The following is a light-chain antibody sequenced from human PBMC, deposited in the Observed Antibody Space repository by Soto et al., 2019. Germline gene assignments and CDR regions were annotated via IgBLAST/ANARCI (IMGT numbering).Light chain of an antibody. J-gene: IGLJ3*02. CDR2: RND. CDR3: AAWDDSLSAWV. V-gene: IGLV1-47*01. Sequence: QTVVTQPPSASGTPGQRVTISCSGSSSNIGSNTVNWYQQLPGTAPKLLIYRNDQRPSGVPDRFSGSKSGTSASLAISGLRSEDEADYYCAAWDDSLSAWVFGGGTKLTVL. CDR1: SSNIGSNT.